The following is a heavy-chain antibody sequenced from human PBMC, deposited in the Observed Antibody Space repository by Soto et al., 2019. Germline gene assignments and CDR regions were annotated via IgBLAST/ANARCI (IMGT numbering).Heavy chain of an antibody. V-gene: IGHV4-34*01. CDR3: ARDLGLRSAGDLYYYYMDV. D-gene: IGHD5-12*01. J-gene: IGHJ6*03. CDR1: GGSFSGYY. CDR2: IDHSGST. Sequence: ASETLSLTCAVYGGSFSGYYWNWIRQPPGKGQEWIGEIDHSGSTKYNPSLKSRVTISVDTSKNQFSLKVSSVTAADTAVYYCARDLGLRSAGDLYYYYMDVWGKGTTVTVSS.